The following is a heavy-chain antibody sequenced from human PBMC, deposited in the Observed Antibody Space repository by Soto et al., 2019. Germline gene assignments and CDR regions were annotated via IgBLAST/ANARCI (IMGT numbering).Heavy chain of an antibody. D-gene: IGHD6-19*01. CDR3: ASDTGRDYSSGWTGLRGNWFDP. J-gene: IGHJ5*02. Sequence: PSETLSLTCAVSGGSISSSNWWSWVRQPPGKGLEWIGEIYHSGSTNYNPSLKSRVTISVDKSKNQFSLKLSSVTAADTAVYYCASDTGRDYSSGWTGLRGNWFDPWGQGTLVTVSS. CDR2: IYHSGST. V-gene: IGHV4-4*02. CDR1: GGSISSSNW.